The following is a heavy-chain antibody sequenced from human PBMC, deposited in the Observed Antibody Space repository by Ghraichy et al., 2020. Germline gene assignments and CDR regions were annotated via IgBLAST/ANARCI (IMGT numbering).Heavy chain of an antibody. CDR2: IKSDGSST. CDR3: AREYCSGGRCFFGTGGSHFDY. J-gene: IGHJ4*02. V-gene: IGHV3-74*01. CDR1: GFTLSNYW. D-gene: IGHD2-15*01. Sequence: GVLRLSCAASGFTLSNYWMHWVRQAPGKGLVWVSRIKSDGSSTTYADSVKGRFTISRDNAKNTLYLQMNSLRAEDTAVYYCAREYCSGGRCFFGTGGSHFDYWGQGTLVTVSS.